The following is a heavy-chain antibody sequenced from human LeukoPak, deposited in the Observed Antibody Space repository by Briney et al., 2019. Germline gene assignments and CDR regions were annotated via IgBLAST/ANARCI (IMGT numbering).Heavy chain of an antibody. Sequence: GSLRLSCGDSGFTLSKYWMHWVRQVPGKGLVWVARMNSDGTSIIHADSVKGRFTISRDNAENTLYLQMNSLRPEDTALYYCARSQSGVFDVWGQGTMVIVSS. D-gene: IGHD2-15*01. CDR1: GFTLSKYW. J-gene: IGHJ3*01. CDR2: MNSDGTSI. V-gene: IGHV3-74*01. CDR3: ARSQSGVFDV.